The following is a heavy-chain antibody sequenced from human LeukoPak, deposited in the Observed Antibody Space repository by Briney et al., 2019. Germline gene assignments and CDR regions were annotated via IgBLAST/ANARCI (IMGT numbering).Heavy chain of an antibody. V-gene: IGHV1-24*01. Sequence: ASVKVSCKVSGYTLTELSMHWVRQAPGKGLEWMGGFDPEDGETIYAQKFQGRVTMTEDTSTDTAYMELSSLRSEDTAVYYCARVHSYYDFWSGYILYGMDVWGQGTTVTVSS. D-gene: IGHD3-3*01. CDR3: ARVHSYYDFWSGYILYGMDV. J-gene: IGHJ6*02. CDR1: GYTLTELS. CDR2: FDPEDGET.